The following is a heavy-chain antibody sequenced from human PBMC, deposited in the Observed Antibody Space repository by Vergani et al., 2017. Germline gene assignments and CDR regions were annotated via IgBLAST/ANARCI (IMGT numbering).Heavy chain of an antibody. CDR3: TTDMVGEARPGEYYYYYYMDV. CDR2: ISYDGSNK. CDR1: GFTFSSYA. D-gene: IGHD3-10*02. J-gene: IGHJ6*03. Sequence: QVQLVESGGGVVQPGRSLRLSCAASGFTFSSYAMHWVRQAPGKGLEWVAVISYDGSNKYYADSVKGRFTLSRDNSKNTRYLQMNSLRAEDTAVYYCTTDMVGEARPGEYYYYYYMDVWGKGTTVTVSS. V-gene: IGHV3-30-3*01.